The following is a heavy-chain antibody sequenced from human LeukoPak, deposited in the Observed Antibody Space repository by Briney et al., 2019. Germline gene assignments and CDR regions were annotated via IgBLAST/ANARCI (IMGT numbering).Heavy chain of an antibody. CDR1: GYTFTSYY. CDR2: INPSGGST. J-gene: IGHJ4*02. D-gene: IGHD6-6*01. CDR3: ARERSPSSIAARSIAYYFDY. Sequence: VASVKVSCKASGYTFTSYYMHWVRQAPGQGLEWMGIINPSGGSTSYAQKFQGRVTMTRDMSTSTVYMELSSLRSEDTAVYYCARERSPSSIAARSIAYYFDYWGQGALVTVSS. V-gene: IGHV1-46*01.